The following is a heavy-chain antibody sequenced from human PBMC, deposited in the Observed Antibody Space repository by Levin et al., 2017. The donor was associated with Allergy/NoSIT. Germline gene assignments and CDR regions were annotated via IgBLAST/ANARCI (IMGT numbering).Heavy chain of an antibody. J-gene: IGHJ5*02. CDR2: MYTSGSST. CDR3: ARGAGTTRRNWFDP. D-gene: IGHD1-1*01. Sequence: PSETLSLTCTVSGGSISSGSYYWSWIRQPAGKGLEWIGRMYTSGSSTSYNPSLKSRVTISADTSKNQFSLNLSSVTAADTAGYYCARGAGTTRRNWFDPWGQGTLVTVSS. V-gene: IGHV4-61*02. CDR1: GGSISSGSYY.